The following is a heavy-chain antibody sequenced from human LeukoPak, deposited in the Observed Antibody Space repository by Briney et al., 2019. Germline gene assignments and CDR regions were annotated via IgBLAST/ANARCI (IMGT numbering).Heavy chain of an antibody. Sequence: PGGSLRLSCAASGFTFSSYAMSWVRQAPGKGLEWVSAISGSGGSTYYADSVKGRFTISRDNSKNTLYLQMNSLRAEDTAVYYCATYSGYDLYYYYYYMDVWGKGTTVTVSS. CDR3: ATYSGYDLYYYYYYMDV. CDR2: ISGSGGST. J-gene: IGHJ6*03. V-gene: IGHV3-23*01. CDR1: GFTFSSYA. D-gene: IGHD5-12*01.